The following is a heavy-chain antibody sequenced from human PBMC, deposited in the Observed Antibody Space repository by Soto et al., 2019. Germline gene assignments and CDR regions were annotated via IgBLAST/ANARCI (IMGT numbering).Heavy chain of an antibody. J-gene: IGHJ4*02. D-gene: IGHD6-19*01. Sequence: PSETLSLTCTVSGGSISSYYWSWIRQPPGKGLEWIGYIYYSGSTNYNPSLKSRVTISVDTSKNQFSLKLSSVTAADTAAYYCARHEHSSALRYWGQGTLVTVSS. CDR1: GGSISSYY. CDR3: ARHEHSSALRY. CDR2: IYYSGST. V-gene: IGHV4-59*08.